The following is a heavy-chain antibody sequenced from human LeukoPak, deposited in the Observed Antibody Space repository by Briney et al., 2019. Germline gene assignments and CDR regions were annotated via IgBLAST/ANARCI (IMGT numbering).Heavy chain of an antibody. V-gene: IGHV3-64*04. CDR3: AKVMEVVVGFPFDY. D-gene: IGHD3-22*01. CDR2: ISSNGGST. Sequence: QPGGSLRLSCSASGFTFSSYAMHWVRQAPGKGLEYVSAISSNGGSTYYADSVKGRFTISRDNSKNTLYLQMNSLRAEDTAVYYCAKVMEVVVGFPFDYWGQGTLVTVSS. CDR1: GFTFSSYA. J-gene: IGHJ4*02.